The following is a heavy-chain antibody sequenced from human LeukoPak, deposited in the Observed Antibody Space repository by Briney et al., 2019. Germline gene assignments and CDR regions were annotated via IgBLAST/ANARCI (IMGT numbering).Heavy chain of an antibody. Sequence: SVKVSCKASGGTFSSYAISWVRQAPGQGLEWMGGIIPIFGTANYAQKFQGRVTITADESTSTAYMELSSLRSEDTAVYYCATDLVVPAAKDGSGRPPTKAFDIWGQGTMVTVSS. D-gene: IGHD2-2*01. CDR2: IIPIFGTA. V-gene: IGHV1-69*13. CDR3: ATDLVVPAAKDGSGRPPTKAFDI. CDR1: GGTFSSYA. J-gene: IGHJ3*02.